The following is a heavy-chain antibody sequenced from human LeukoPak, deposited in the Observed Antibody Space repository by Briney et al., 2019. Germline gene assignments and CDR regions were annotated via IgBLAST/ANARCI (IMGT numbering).Heavy chain of an antibody. J-gene: IGHJ4*02. V-gene: IGHV3-23*01. CDR2: VTGSGAGT. D-gene: IGHD5-18*01. CDR3: ATRGIQLWFDN. Sequence: GGSLRLSCTASGFIFSSYDMTWVRQAPGKGLEWVSVVTGSGAGTYYADSVKGRFTIFRDNSKNTLYLQMNSLRAEDTAVYYRATRGIQLWFDNWGQGTLVTVSS. CDR1: GFIFSSYD.